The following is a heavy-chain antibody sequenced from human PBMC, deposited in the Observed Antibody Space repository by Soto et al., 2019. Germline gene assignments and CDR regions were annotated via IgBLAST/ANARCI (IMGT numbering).Heavy chain of an antibody. D-gene: IGHD6-13*01. V-gene: IGHV1-18*01. Sequence: QVQLVQSGAEVKKPGASVKVSCKASGYTFTSYGISWVRQAPGQGLEWMGWISAYNGNTNYASKLQARVTMHINTATSTVYMELRGRRADETAVYYCARSAATQYGDYWGQGTLVTVSS. CDR3: ARSAATQYGDY. CDR1: GYTFTSYG. CDR2: ISAYNGNT. J-gene: IGHJ4*02.